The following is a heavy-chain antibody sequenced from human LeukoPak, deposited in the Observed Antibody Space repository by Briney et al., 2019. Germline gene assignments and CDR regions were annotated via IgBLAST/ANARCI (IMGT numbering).Heavy chain of an antibody. CDR1: GFTFSSYG. CDR3: AKDRRSIAVAGN. Sequence: AGGSLRLSCAASGFTFSSYGMSWVRQAPGKGLEWVSAISGSGGSTYYADSVKGRFTISRDNSKNTLYLQMNSLRAEDTAVYYCAKDRRSIAVAGNWGQGTLVTVSS. CDR2: ISGSGGST. D-gene: IGHD6-19*01. J-gene: IGHJ4*02. V-gene: IGHV3-23*01.